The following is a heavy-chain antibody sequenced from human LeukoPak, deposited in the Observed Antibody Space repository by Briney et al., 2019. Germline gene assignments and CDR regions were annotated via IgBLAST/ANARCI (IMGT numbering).Heavy chain of an antibody. CDR3: ARLVSY. Sequence: ASLKVSCEASGYTFTGYYMYWVRQAPGQGLEWMGWIDPNSGGTYYAQKFQGRVTMTRDTSITTAYMELSRLTSDDTAVYYCARLVSYWGQGTLVTVSS. J-gene: IGHJ4*02. D-gene: IGHD2-8*02. CDR2: IDPNSGGT. CDR1: GYTFTGYY. V-gene: IGHV1-2*02.